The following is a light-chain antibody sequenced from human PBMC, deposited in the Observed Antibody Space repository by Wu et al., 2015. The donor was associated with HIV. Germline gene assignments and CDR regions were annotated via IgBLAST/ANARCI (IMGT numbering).Light chain of an antibody. J-gene: IGKJ1*01. CDR1: QSISTS. CDR2: AAS. V-gene: IGKV1-39*01. Sequence: QLTQSPSSLSASVGDRVTITCRASQSISTSLNWYQQKSAMAPKLLIYAASSLQSGVPSRFSGSGSGTDFTLTISSLQPEDFGTYYCQQTYTIQWTFGQGTKVEIK. CDR3: QQTYTIQWT.